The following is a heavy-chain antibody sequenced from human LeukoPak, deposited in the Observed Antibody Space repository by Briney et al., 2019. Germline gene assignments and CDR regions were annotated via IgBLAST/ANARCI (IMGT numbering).Heavy chain of an antibody. D-gene: IGHD3-10*01. J-gene: IGHJ4*02. CDR2: ISYSGRT. V-gene: IGHV4-39*01. CDR1: DGSISSNSYY. Sequence: SETLSLTCTVSDGSISSNSYYWGWIRQPPGKGLEWIGSISYSGRTYYNPSLESRVTISVDASKNQFSLKLSSVTAADTAVYYCARGRSSRVYGSGSYVDYWGQGTLVTVSS. CDR3: ARGRSSRVYGSGSYVDY.